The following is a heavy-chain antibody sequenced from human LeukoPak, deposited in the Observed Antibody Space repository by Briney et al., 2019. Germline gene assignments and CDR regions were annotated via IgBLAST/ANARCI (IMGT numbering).Heavy chain of an antibody. D-gene: IGHD3-16*01. CDR3: VGHSDY. CDR1: GFTVINNY. V-gene: IGHV3-7*01. Sequence: GGSLRLSCAASGFTVINNYMSWVRQAPGKGLEWVANIKQDGSEKYYVDSVKGRFTISRDNAKNSLYLQMNSLRAEDTAVYYCVGHSDYWGQGTLVTVSS. J-gene: IGHJ4*02. CDR2: IKQDGSEK.